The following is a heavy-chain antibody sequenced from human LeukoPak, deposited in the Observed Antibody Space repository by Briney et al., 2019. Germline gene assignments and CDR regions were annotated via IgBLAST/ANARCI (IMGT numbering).Heavy chain of an antibody. CDR3: ARVGFDDFWSGYLISDAFDI. J-gene: IGHJ3*02. Sequence: PSQTLSLTCTVSGGSISSGDYYWSWIRQPPGKGLEWIGYICYSGSTYYNPSLKSRVTISVDTSKNQFSLKLSSVTAADTAVYYCARVGFDDFWSGYLISDAFDIWGQGTMVTVSS. CDR1: GGSISSGDYY. CDR2: ICYSGST. D-gene: IGHD3-3*01. V-gene: IGHV4-30-4*08.